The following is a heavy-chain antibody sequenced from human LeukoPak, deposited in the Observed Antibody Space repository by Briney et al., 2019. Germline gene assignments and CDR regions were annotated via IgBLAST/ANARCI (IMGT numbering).Heavy chain of an antibody. CDR3: ARGLRSYVTVTTMGWFDP. D-gene: IGHD4-17*01. V-gene: IGHV4-38-2*02. CDR1: GYSISSGYY. Sequence: SETLSLTCTVSGYSISSGYYWGWIRQPPGKGLEWIGSIYHSGSTYYNPSLKSRVTISVDTSKNQFSLKLSSVTAADTAVYYCARGLRSYVTVTTMGWFDPWGQGTLVTVSS. J-gene: IGHJ5*02. CDR2: IYHSGST.